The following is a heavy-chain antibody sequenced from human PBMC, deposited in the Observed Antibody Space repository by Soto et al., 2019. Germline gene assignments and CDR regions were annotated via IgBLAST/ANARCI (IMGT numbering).Heavy chain of an antibody. CDR2: MSGTGGST. D-gene: IGHD6-19*01. J-gene: IGHJ4*02. V-gene: IGHV3-23*01. Sequence: EVQLLESGGGLVQPGRSLRLSCAASGFTFSSYAMNWVRQAPGKGLEWVSAMSGTGGSTYYADSVKGRFTISRDNSMNTLYLEMNSLRFEDTAVFYCAKAGFSSGWSPSYFYYWGQGTLVTVSS. CDR3: AKAGFSSGWSPSYFYY. CDR1: GFTFSSYA.